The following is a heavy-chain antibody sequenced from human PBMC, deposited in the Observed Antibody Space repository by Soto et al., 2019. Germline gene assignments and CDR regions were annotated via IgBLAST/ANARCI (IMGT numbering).Heavy chain of an antibody. CDR2: IWYDGSNK. D-gene: IGHD6-19*01. V-gene: IGHV3-33*01. CDR3: ARSIAVAGTYPNYYGMDV. Sequence: QVQLVESGGGVVQPGRSLRLSCAASGFTFSSYGMHWVRQAPGKGLEWAAVIWYDGSNKYYADSVKGRFTISRDNSKNTLYLQMNSLRAEDTAVYYCARSIAVAGTYPNYYGMDVWGQGTTVTVSS. J-gene: IGHJ6*02. CDR1: GFTFSSYG.